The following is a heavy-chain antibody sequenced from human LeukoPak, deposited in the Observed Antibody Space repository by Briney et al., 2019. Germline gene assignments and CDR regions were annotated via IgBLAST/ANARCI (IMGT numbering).Heavy chain of an antibody. D-gene: IGHD5-24*01. Sequence: GGSLRLSCAASGFTFSSYAMSWVRQAPGKGLEWVSAISGSGGSTYYADPVKGRFTISRDNPKNLLFLQINSPRVEDTAVYYCARETPRRGETRDGYRWGQGTVVTFSS. J-gene: IGHJ4*02. CDR2: ISGSGGST. CDR1: GFTFSSYA. V-gene: IGHV3-23*01. CDR3: ARETPRRGETRDGYR.